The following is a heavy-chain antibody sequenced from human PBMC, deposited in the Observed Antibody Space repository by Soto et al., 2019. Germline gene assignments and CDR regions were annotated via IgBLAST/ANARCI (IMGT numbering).Heavy chain of an antibody. D-gene: IGHD2-15*01. J-gene: IGHJ4*02. CDR1: GFTFSSYA. CDR2: ISGSGGST. CDR3: AKDPGEYCSGGSCYSMAFGY. Sequence: EVQLLESGGGLVQPGGSLRLSCAASGFTFSSYAMSWVRQAPGKGLEWVSAISGSGGSTYYADSVKGRFTISRDNSKNTLYLQMNSLRAEDTAVYYCAKDPGEYCSGGSCYSMAFGYWGQGTLVTVSS. V-gene: IGHV3-23*01.